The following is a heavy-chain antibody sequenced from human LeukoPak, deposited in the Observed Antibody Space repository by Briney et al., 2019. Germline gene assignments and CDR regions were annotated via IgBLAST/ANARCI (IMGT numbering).Heavy chain of an antibody. CDR3: AREMPPGVVPAAWIDY. J-gene: IGHJ4*02. CDR2: ISGSGGST. V-gene: IGHV3-23*01. CDR1: GFTFSSYA. Sequence: PGGSLRLSCAASGFTFSSYAMSWVRQAPGKGLEWVSAISGSGGSTYYADSVKGRFTIPRDNSKNTLYLQMNSLRAEDTAVYYCAREMPPGVVPAAWIDYWGQGTLVTVSS. D-gene: IGHD2-2*01.